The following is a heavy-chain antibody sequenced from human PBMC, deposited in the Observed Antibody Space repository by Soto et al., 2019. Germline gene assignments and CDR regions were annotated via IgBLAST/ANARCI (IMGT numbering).Heavy chain of an antibody. Sequence: EAQLVESGGGLVQPGGSLRLSCEASGFMFGVYWMSWVRQAPGKGLEWVANINDDGRESNYVDSVKGRFTISRDTPTNLLLRQMNSLRDEDTAVYYCAREFYGYYTYGPGDYWGQGTLVAVSS. CDR3: AREFYGYYTYGPGDY. D-gene: IGHD3-3*01. J-gene: IGHJ4*02. V-gene: IGHV3-7*01. CDR1: GFMFGVYW. CDR2: INDDGRES.